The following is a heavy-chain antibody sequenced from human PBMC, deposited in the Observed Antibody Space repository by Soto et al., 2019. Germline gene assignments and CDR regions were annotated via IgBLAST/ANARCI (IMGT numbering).Heavy chain of an antibody. CDR2: IIPTLGTP. Sequence: QVQLVQSGAEVKKPGSSVKVSCKASGGTFSTHAISWVRQAPGQGLEWLGGIIPTLGTPNYAQKFQGRVTVTADEYKSTAYMELSRLTSEDTAVYYCARAAFRSGYYGYYYGMDVWGQWTAVNV. V-gene: IGHV1-69*01. CDR3: ARAAFRSGYYGYYYGMDV. D-gene: IGHD3-3*01. CDR1: GGTFSTHA. J-gene: IGHJ6*02.